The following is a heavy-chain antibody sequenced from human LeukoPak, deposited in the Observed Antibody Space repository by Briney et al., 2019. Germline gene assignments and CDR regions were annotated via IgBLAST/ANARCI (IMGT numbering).Heavy chain of an antibody. Sequence: ASVTLSFTSSGYTFTIYGISWIRQPPGQGHERMGWISAYNGNTNYAQKPQGRVTMTTDTSTSTAYMELRSLRSDDTAVYYCARGIAGYYWGQGTLVTVSS. CDR2: ISAYNGNT. D-gene: IGHD6-13*01. CDR3: ARGIAGYY. J-gene: IGHJ4*02. V-gene: IGHV1-18*01. CDR1: GYTFTIYG.